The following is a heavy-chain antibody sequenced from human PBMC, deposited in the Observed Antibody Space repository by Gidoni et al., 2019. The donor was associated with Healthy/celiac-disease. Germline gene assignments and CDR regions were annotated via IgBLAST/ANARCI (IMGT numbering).Heavy chain of an antibody. V-gene: IGHV3-9*01. D-gene: IGHD1-26*01. J-gene: IGHJ3*02. CDR2: ISWNSGSI. Sequence: EVQLVESGGGLVQPGRCLRLSCAASGFTFDDYAMHLVRPAPGKGRGWFSGISWNSGSIGYADSVKGRFTISRDYAQNSLYLQMNSLRAEDTALYYCAKLDPIVGATTPAFDIWGQGTMVTVSS. CDR3: AKLDPIVGATTPAFDI. CDR1: GFTFDDYA.